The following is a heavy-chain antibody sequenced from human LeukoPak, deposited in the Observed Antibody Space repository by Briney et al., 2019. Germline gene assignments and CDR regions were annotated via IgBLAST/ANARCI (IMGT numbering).Heavy chain of an antibody. D-gene: IGHD3-22*01. CDR3: ARDRTYFDRSGYYYVADYHYMDV. J-gene: IGHJ6*03. Sequence: GGSLRLSCAASGFTFSSYWMSWVRQAPGKGLEWVANIKQDGSEKYYVDSVKGRFTISRDNAKNSLYLQMNSLRAEDTAVYSCARDRTYFDRSGYYYVADYHYMDVWGKGTTVTVSS. CDR2: IKQDGSEK. CDR1: GFTFSSYW. V-gene: IGHV3-7*01.